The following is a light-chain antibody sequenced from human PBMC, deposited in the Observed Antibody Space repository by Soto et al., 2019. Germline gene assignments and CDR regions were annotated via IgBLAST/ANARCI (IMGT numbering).Light chain of an antibody. Sequence: QSALTQPASVSGSPGQSITISCTGTSSDVGGYNYVSWYQQHPGKAPKLMIYDVSNRPSGVSNRFSGSKSGNTASLTISGLQAEDEVDYYCSSYTSCSPLDVVFGGGTKLTVL. J-gene: IGLJ2*01. CDR3: SSYTSCSPLDVV. CDR2: DVS. CDR1: SSDVGGYNY. V-gene: IGLV2-14*01.